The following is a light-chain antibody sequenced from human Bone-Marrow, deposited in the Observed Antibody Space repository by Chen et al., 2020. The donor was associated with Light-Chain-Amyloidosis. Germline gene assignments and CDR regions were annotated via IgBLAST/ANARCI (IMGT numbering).Light chain of an antibody. Sequence: SYVLTQPSSVSVAPGQTATIACGGNNIGSTSVHWYQQTPGQAPLLVVYDDSDRPSGIPERLSGSASGNTATLPISRVEAGDEADYYCQVCDRSSDRPVFGGGTKLTVL. CDR2: DDS. CDR3: QVCDRSSDRPV. CDR1: NIGSTS. J-gene: IGLJ3*02. V-gene: IGLV3-21*02.